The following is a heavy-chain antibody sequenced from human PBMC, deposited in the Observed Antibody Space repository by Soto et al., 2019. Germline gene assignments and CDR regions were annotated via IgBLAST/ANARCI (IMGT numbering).Heavy chain of an antibody. V-gene: IGHV4-59*01. CDR1: GGSISSYY. Sequence: TSETLSLTCTVSGGSISSYYWSWIRQPPGKGLEWIGYIYYSGSTNYNPSLKSRVTISVDTSKNQFSLKLSSVTAADTAVYYCASHGYSYGPFDYWGQGTLVTVSS. D-gene: IGHD5-18*01. CDR2: IYYSGST. J-gene: IGHJ4*02. CDR3: ASHGYSYGPFDY.